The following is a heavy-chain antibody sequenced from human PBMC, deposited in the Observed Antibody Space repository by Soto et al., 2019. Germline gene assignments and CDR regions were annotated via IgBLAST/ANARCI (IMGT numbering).Heavy chain of an antibody. V-gene: IGHV4-38-2*02. CDR1: GYSIRSGYY. CDR3: AALWFGELAFNY. J-gene: IGHJ4*01. D-gene: IGHD3-10*01. CDR2: VYHNGIM. Sequence: XETLSLTCSVSGYSIRSGYYWGWVRQAPGKGLEWLGSVYHNGIMFHNPSFQSRVTISVDTSKNQFSLNLRSVTAADTAVYYCAALWFGELAFNYWGHGILVTVSS.